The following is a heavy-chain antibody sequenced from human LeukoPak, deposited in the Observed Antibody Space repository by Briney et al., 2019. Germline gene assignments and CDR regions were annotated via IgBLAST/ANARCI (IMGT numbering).Heavy chain of an antibody. J-gene: IGHJ4*02. V-gene: IGHV4-61*08. D-gene: IGHD2-15*01. Sequence: PSETLSLTCAVYGGSISSGGYSWSWIRQPPGKGLEWIGYISYSGSTNYNPSLKSRVTISVDTSKNQFSLKLSSVTAADTAVYYCARGQCSGGSCYLDYWGQGTLVTVSS. CDR2: ISYSGST. CDR3: ARGQCSGGSCYLDY. CDR1: GGSISSGGYS.